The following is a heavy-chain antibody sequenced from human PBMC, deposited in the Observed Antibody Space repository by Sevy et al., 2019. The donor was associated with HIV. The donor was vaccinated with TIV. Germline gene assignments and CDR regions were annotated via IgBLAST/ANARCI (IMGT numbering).Heavy chain of an antibody. CDR3: TSALATADTPEYYFDY. Sequence: GGSLRLSCTSSGFTFGDYAMSWFRQAPGKGLEWVAFIRRNSHEPYGGTTEYAASVKGRFTISTDDSKRIAYLQMNSLKTEDTAVYYCTSALATADTPEYYFDYWGQGILVTVSS. CDR1: GFTFGDYA. CDR2: IRRNSHEPYGGTT. J-gene: IGHJ4*02. D-gene: IGHD5-12*01. V-gene: IGHV3-49*03.